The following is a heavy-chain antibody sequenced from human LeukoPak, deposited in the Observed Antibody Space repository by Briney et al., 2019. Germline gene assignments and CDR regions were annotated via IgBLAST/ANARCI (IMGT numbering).Heavy chain of an antibody. Sequence: GGSLRLSCAASGFTFSDYYMSWIRQAPGKGLEWVSYISSSGSTIYYADSVKGRFTISRDNAKNSLYLQMNSLRAEDTAVYYCAREVGTMIVVDLKYYYYYMDVWGKGTTVTVSS. CDR1: GFTFSDYY. CDR3: AREVGTMIVVDLKYYYYYMDV. V-gene: IGHV3-11*04. D-gene: IGHD3-22*01. J-gene: IGHJ6*03. CDR2: ISSSGSTI.